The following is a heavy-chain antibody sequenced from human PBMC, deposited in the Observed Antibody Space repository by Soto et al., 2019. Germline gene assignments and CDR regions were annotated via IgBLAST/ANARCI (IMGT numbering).Heavy chain of an antibody. CDR2: ISSGGSSI. J-gene: IGHJ4*02. V-gene: IGHV3-48*03. CDR1: GFTFSSYE. D-gene: IGHD2-2*01. Sequence: EVQLVESGGGLVQPGGSLRLSCATSGFTFSSYEMNWVRQAPGKGLEWVSHISSGGSSIYYADSVKGRFTISRDNAKNSVYLQMNSLRAEDTAFYYCARDIGVGPAGFDYWGQGTLVTVSS. CDR3: ARDIGVGPAGFDY.